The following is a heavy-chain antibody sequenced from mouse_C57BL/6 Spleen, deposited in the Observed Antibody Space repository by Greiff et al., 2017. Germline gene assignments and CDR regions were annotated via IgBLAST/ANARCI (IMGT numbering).Heavy chain of an antibody. Sequence: VQLQESGPGLVKPSQSLSLTCSVTGYSITSGYYWNWIRQFPGNKLEWMGYISYDGSNNYNPSLENRISITRDTSKNQFFLKLNSVTTEDTATYYCARDRDYYGSSLYYAMDYWGQGTSVTVSS. V-gene: IGHV3-6*01. J-gene: IGHJ4*01. CDR3: ARDRDYYGSSLYYAMDY. CDR1: GYSITSGYY. CDR2: ISYDGSN. D-gene: IGHD1-1*01.